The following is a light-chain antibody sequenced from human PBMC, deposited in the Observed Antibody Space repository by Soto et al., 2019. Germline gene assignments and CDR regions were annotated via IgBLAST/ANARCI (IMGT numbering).Light chain of an antibody. Sequence: DIQMTQSPSTLSASVVDRVTITCRASQSISTWLAWYQQKPGKAPKLLIYRASSLESGVPSRFSGSGSGTEFTLTISCLQPDDFATYYGQQYNSYSRTFGQGTKVDIK. CDR2: RAS. CDR1: QSISTW. V-gene: IGKV1-5*03. CDR3: QQYNSYSRT. J-gene: IGKJ1*01.